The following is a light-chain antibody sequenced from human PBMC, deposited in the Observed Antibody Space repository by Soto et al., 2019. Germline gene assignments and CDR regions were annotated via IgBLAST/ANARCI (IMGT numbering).Light chain of an antibody. Sequence: QSVLTQPRSVSGSPGQSVTISCTGTSSDVGAYNYVSWYQQHPGNAPKLMIYDVTKRPSGVPDRFSGSKSANTASLTVSGLQAEDEGDYYCQSFDNSLSGPYVFGTGTKVTVL. CDR3: QSFDNSLSGPYV. CDR1: SSDVGAYNY. CDR2: DVT. J-gene: IGLJ1*01. V-gene: IGLV2-11*01.